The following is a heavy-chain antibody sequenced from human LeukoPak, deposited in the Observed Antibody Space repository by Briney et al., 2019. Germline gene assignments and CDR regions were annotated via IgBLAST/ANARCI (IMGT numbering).Heavy chain of an antibody. CDR1: GFTFSSYA. V-gene: IGHV3-30-3*01. Sequence: GRSLRLSCAASGFTFSSYAMHWVRQAPGKGLEWVAVISYDGSNKYYADSVKGRFTISRDNSKNTLYLQMNSLRAEDTAVYYCARDLTDSSGCYRFDYWGQGTLVTVSS. CDR2: ISYDGSNK. D-gene: IGHD6-19*01. J-gene: IGHJ4*02. CDR3: ARDLTDSSGCYRFDY.